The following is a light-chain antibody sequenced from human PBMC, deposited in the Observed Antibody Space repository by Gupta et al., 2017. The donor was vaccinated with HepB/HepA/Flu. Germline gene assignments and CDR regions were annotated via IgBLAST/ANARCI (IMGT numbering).Light chain of an antibody. CDR3: QQYETHPT. CDR1: QSIDIW. J-gene: IGKJ1*01. V-gene: IGKV1-5*03. Sequence: DIHMTQSTSPLSASVGDRITITCRASQSIDIWLAWYQQKSGKAPNLLSYKASTLLSGVPSRFSGGGSGTEFTLTISIVQPDYFATYYCQQYETHPTFGQGTKVEIK. CDR2: KAS.